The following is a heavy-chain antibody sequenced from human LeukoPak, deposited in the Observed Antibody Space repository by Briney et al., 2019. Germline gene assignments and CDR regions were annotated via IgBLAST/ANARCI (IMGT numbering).Heavy chain of an antibody. D-gene: IGHD5-12*01. V-gene: IGHV1-58*02. CDR1: GLTFSTSA. Sequence: SVKVSCKASGLTFSTSAMQWVRQTRGQGLEWIGWTVLGSGDTNYAQSLKERVTITRDMSTSTAHMEMSSLRSEDTAMYYCAAGFSNHGYIYWGQGTLVTVSS. CDR2: TVLGSGDT. J-gene: IGHJ4*02. CDR3: AAGFSNHGYIY.